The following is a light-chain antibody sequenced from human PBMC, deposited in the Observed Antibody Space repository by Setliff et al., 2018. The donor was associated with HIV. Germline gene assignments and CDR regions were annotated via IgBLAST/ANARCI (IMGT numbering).Light chain of an antibody. CDR3: SSCASSNSYV. Sequence: QSALTQPPSASGSPGQSVTISCTGTSSDVGDYNYVSWYQQHPGKAPKLMIYEITKRPSGVPDRFSGSKSGNTASLTVSGLQAEDEADYYCSSCASSNSYVFGTGTKV. CDR2: EIT. J-gene: IGLJ1*01. CDR1: SSDVGDYNY. V-gene: IGLV2-8*01.